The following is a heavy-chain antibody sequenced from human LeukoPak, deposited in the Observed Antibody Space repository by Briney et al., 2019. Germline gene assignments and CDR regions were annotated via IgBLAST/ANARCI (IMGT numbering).Heavy chain of an antibody. V-gene: IGHV5-51*01. J-gene: IGHJ4*02. CDR2: IYPGNSHT. CDR1: GYNFATYW. D-gene: IGHD6-13*01. Sequence: GGSLKISCQGSGYNFATYWIVWVRQMPGKGLEWMGIIYPGNSHTRYSPSFQGQVTISADTSISTAYLHWSSLRSSDTAMYYCAKFHATWYGDTWGQGTLVTVSS. CDR3: AKFHATWYGDT.